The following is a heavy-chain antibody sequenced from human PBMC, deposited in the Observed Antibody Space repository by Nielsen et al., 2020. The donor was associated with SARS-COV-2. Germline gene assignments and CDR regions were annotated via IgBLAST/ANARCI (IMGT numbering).Heavy chain of an antibody. J-gene: IGHJ4*02. CDR3: ARDLGGGYSYGHFDY. D-gene: IGHD5-18*01. Sequence: GESLTISCAASGFTFSSYAMHWVRQAPGKGLEWVAVISYDGSNKYYADSVKGRFTISRDNSKNTLYLQMNSLRAEDTAVYYCARDLGGGYSYGHFDYWGQGTLVTVSS. V-gene: IGHV3-30*04. CDR2: ISYDGSNK. CDR1: GFTFSSYA.